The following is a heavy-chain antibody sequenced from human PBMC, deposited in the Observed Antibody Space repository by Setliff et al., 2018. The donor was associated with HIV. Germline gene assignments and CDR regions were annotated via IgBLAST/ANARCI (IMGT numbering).Heavy chain of an antibody. Sequence: GGSLRLSCAASGFTFSSSAMSWVRQAPGKGLEWISSISGSGGSTYYAHSVKGRFAISRDNSKNTLYLQMHSLRAEDTAVYYCAKEVWEMATGRYDYWGQGTLVTVSS. CDR2: ISGSGGST. J-gene: IGHJ4*02. D-gene: IGHD1-26*01. CDR3: AKEVWEMATGRYDY. V-gene: IGHV3-23*01. CDR1: GFTFSSSA.